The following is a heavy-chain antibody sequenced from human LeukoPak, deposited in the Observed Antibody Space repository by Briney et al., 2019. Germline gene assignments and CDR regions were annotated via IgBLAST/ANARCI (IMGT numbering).Heavy chain of an antibody. CDR2: INPNRGGT. J-gene: IGHJ5*02. CDR1: GYTFTGYY. D-gene: IGHD4-17*01. Sequence: ASVKVSRKASGYTFTGYYMHWVRQAPGQGLEWMGWINPNRGGTNYAQKFQGRVTMTRDTSISTAYMELSRLRSDDTAVYYCARDSPDYGDWFDPWGQGTLVTVSS. CDR3: ARDSPDYGDWFDP. V-gene: IGHV1-2*02.